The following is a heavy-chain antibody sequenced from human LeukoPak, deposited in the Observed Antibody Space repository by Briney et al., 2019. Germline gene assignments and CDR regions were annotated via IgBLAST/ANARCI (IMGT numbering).Heavy chain of an antibody. V-gene: IGHV3-7*03. CDR3: MTELLGY. CDR1: GFSFSSYW. D-gene: IGHD1-14*01. J-gene: IGHJ4*02. Sequence: TGGSPRLSCAASGFSFSSYWMTWVRQAPGRGLEFVANIRGDGNEKYYMDSMKGRLTISRDNAKNSLFLQMSGLRAEDTAVYYCMTELLGYRGQGTLVTVSS. CDR2: IRGDGNEK.